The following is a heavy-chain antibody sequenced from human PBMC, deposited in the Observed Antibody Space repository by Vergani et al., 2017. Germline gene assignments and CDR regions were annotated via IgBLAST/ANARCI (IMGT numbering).Heavy chain of an antibody. J-gene: IGHJ4*02. CDR3: ARGDWNDGYXPDY. CDR2: INPNSGGT. Sequence: QVQLVQSGAEVKKFGASVKVSCKASGYTFTGYYMHWVRQAPGQGLEWMGRINPNSGGTKYAQKFQGRVTMTRDTSISTAYMELTGLRSDDTAVYYCARGDWNDGYXPDYWGQGTLVTVSS. V-gene: IGHV1-2*06. CDR1: GYTFTGYY. D-gene: IGHD1-1*01.